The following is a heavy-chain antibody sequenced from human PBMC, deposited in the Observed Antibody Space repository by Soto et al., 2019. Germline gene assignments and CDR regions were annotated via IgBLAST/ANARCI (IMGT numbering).Heavy chain of an antibody. D-gene: IGHD4-17*01. CDR2: IYWDDDK. V-gene: IGHV2-5*02. CDR1: GFSLTTSGVG. CDR3: AHSTTTVTLWFDP. Sequence: QITLKESGPTLVKPTQTLTLTCTFSGFSLTTSGVGVGWIRQPPGKALEWLALIYWDDDKRYSPSLKSRLIITEDTSKNEVVLTMTNIDPADAATYFCAHSTTTVTLWFDPCCQGTLVTVSS. J-gene: IGHJ5*02.